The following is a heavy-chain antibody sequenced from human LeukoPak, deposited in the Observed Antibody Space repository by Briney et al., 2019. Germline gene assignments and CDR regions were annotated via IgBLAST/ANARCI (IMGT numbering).Heavy chain of an antibody. Sequence: PSETLSLTCIVSGASISSYYWSWIRQPAGKGLEGIGRIYTSANTNYIPSFKSRATISIDRSKNQFSLNLPSVTAADTAVYYCARDRIWNDAGHDPFDIWGQGTMVTVSS. J-gene: IGHJ3*02. CDR2: IYTSANT. V-gene: IGHV4-4*07. CDR1: GASISSYY. D-gene: IGHD1-1*01. CDR3: ARDRIWNDAGHDPFDI.